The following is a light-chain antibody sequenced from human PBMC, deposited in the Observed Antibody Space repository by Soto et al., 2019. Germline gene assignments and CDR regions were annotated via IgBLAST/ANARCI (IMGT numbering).Light chain of an antibody. CDR1: SGDIGAYNY. Sequence: QSALTQPRSVSGSPGQSVTSSCTGTSGDIGAYNYVSWYQFHPGKAPKMLIYDVNKRPSGVPDRFSGSKSGNTASLTISWLQAEDEADYYCCSYAHTSRVFGGGTKVTVL. J-gene: IGLJ3*02. CDR3: CSYAHTSRV. CDR2: DVN. V-gene: IGLV2-11*01.